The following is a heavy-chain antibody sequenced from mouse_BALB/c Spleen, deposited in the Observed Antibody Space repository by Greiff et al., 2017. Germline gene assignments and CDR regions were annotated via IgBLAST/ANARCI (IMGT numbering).Heavy chain of an antibody. CDR3: ARHEGMITTSWFAY. D-gene: IGHD2-4*01. J-gene: IGHJ3*01. CDR1: GFTFSSYA. V-gene: IGHV5-9-3*01. Sequence: EVQRVESGGGLVKPGGSLKLSCAASGFTFSSYAMSWVRQTPEKRLEWVATISSGGSYTYYPDSVKGRFTISRDNAKNTLYLQMSSLRSEDTAMYYCARHEGMITTSWFAYWGQGTLVTVSA. CDR2: ISSGGSYT.